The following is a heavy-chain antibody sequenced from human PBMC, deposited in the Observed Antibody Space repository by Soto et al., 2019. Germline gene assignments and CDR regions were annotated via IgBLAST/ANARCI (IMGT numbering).Heavy chain of an antibody. CDR1: GGTFSSYT. CDR3: ARGHIVVVVAATGWFDP. D-gene: IGHD2-15*01. CDR2: IIPILGIA. Sequence: SVKVSCKASGGTFSSYTISWVRQAPGQGLEWMGRIIPILGIANYAQKFQGRVTMTRDTSTSTVYMELSSLRSEDTAVYYCARGHIVVVVAATGWFDPWGQGTLVTVSS. J-gene: IGHJ5*02. V-gene: IGHV1-69*02.